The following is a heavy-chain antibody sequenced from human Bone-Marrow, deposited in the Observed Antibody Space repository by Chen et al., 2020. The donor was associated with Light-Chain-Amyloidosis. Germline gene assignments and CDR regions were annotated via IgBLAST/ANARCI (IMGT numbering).Heavy chain of an antibody. V-gene: IGHV3-33*01. CDR3: ARDRVVRFLGPGFDI. CDR1: GFTFSSYG. CDR2: IWYDGSNK. J-gene: IGHJ3*02. Sequence: QVQLVESGGGVVQPGRSLRLSCAASGFTFSSYGMHWVRQAPGKGVEWVEVIWYDGSNKYYADSVKGRFTISRDNSKNTLYLQMNSLRAEDTAVYYCARDRVVRFLGPGFDIWGQGTMVTVSS. D-gene: IGHD3-3*01.